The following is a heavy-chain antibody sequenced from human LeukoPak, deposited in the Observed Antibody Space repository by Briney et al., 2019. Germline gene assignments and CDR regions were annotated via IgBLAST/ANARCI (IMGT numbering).Heavy chain of an antibody. CDR1: GGSISSSSYY. CDR2: IYYSGST. V-gene: IGHV4-39*01. CDR3: ARHPPGYGPSSHMDV. D-gene: IGHD5-18*01. Sequence: SETLSLTCTVSGGSISSSSYYWGWIRQPPGKGLEWIGSIYYSGSTYYNPSLKSRVTISVDTSKNQFSLKLSSVTAADTAVYYCARHPPGYGPSSHMDVWGKGTTVTVSS. J-gene: IGHJ6*03.